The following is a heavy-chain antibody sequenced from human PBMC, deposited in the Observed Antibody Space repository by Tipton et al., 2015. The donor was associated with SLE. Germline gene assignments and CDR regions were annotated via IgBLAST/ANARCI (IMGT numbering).Heavy chain of an antibody. Sequence: TLSLTCAVSGGSISSSNWWSWVRQPPGKGLEWIGEIYHSGSTNYNPSLKSRVTISVDKSKNQFSLKLSLVTAADTAVYYCGRAVPTVVTRAYWYFDLWGRGTLVTVSS. J-gene: IGHJ2*01. D-gene: IGHD4-23*01. CDR2: IYHSGST. CDR3: GRAVPTVVTRAYWYFDL. V-gene: IGHV4-4*02. CDR1: GGSISSSNW.